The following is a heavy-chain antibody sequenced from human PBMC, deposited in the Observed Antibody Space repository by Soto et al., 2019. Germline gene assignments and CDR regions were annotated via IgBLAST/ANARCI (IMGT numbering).Heavy chain of an antibody. V-gene: IGHV3-15*07. CDR3: TTDSPITFFGVVIGPYYYYGMDV. CDR2: IKSKTDGGTT. Sequence: GGSLRLSCAASGFTFSNAWMNWVRQAPGKGLEWVGRIKSKTDGGTTDYAAPVKGRFTISRDDSKNTLYLQMNSLKTEDTAVYYCTTDSPITFFGVVIGPYYYYGMDVWGQGTTVTVSS. D-gene: IGHD3-3*01. CDR1: GFTFSNAW. J-gene: IGHJ6*02.